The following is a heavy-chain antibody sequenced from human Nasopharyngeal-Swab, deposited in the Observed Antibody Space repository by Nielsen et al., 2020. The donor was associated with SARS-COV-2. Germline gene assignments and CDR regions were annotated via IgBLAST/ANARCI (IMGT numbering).Heavy chain of an antibody. CDR3: ARGVPAAAFDY. Sequence: GESLKISCAASGFTFSSYGMHWVRQAPGKGLEWVAVIWYDGSNKYYADSVKGRFTISRDNSKNTLYLQKNSLRAEDTAVYYCARGVPAAAFDYWGQGTLVTVSS. V-gene: IGHV3-33*01. CDR1: GFTFSSYG. D-gene: IGHD2-2*01. J-gene: IGHJ4*02. CDR2: IWYDGSNK.